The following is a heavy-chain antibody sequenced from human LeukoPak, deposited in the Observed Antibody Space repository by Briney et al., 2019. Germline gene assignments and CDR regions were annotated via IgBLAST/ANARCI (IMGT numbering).Heavy chain of an antibody. D-gene: IGHD5-12*01. CDR3: AKEVGYGSPYFDY. CDR1: GFTFSNYG. V-gene: IGHV3-30*18. Sequence: GGSLRPSCAASGFTFSNYGMHWVRQAPGKGLEWVALISFDESSEYYADSVKGRFSISRDNSKNTLYLQMNNARVDDTAVYYCAKEVGYGSPYFDYWGQGTLVTVSS. J-gene: IGHJ4*02. CDR2: ISFDESSE.